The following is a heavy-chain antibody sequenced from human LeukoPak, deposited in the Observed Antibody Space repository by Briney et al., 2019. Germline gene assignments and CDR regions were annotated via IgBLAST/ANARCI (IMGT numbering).Heavy chain of an antibody. CDR2: IYYSGST. V-gene: IGHV4-59*08. Sequence: SETLSLTCTVSGGXISSYYCSWIRQPPGKGLEWIGYIYYSGSTNYNPSLKSRVTISVDTSKNQFSLKLSSVTAADTAVYYCARRGSSWSRGYFGYWGQGTLVTVSS. D-gene: IGHD6-13*01. J-gene: IGHJ4*02. CDR3: ARRGSSWSRGYFGY. CDR1: GGXISSYY.